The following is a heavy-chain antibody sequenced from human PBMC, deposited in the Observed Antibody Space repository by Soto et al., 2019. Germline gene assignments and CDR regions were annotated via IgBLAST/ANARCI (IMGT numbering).Heavy chain of an antibody. J-gene: IGHJ5*02. V-gene: IGHV4-59*08. D-gene: IGHD1-26*01. Sequence: PSETLSLTCTVSCGSMSSYYWSWIRQPPGKGLEWIGYIYYSGRINYNPSLKSRVTISVDTSKNQFSLKLSSVTAADTAVYYCARHGGSYSDDWFDPWGQGTLVTVS. CDR1: CGSMSSYY. CDR2: IYYSGRI. CDR3: ARHGGSYSDDWFDP.